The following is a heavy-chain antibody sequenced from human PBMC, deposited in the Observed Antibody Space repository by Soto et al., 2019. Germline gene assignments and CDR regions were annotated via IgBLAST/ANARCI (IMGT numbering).Heavy chain of an antibody. V-gene: IGHV4-59*01. CDR3: ARAGPEMDY. CDR1: GGSISSYY. J-gene: IGHJ4*02. Sequence: QVQLQESGPGLVKPSETLSLTCTVSGGSISSYYWSWIRQPPGKGLEWIGYIFYSGSTNYNPSLKSRVTISVATSTNPFSLKLSSVAAADTAVYYCARAGPEMDYWGQGTLVTVSS. CDR2: IFYSGST. D-gene: IGHD3-10*01.